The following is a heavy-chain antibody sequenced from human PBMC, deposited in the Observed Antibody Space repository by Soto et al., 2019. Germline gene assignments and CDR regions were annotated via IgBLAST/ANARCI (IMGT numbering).Heavy chain of an antibody. CDR3: ARDNSRITMVRGVLSYFDY. CDR2: IYHSGST. J-gene: IGHJ4*02. D-gene: IGHD3-10*01. CDR1: CGSISSSNW. V-gene: IGHV4-4*02. Sequence: SETLSLTCAVSCGSISSSNWWSWVRQPPGKGLEWIGEIYHSGSTNYNPSLKSRVTISVDKSKNQFSLKLSSVTAADTAVYYCARDNSRITMVRGVLSYFDYWGQGTLVTVSS.